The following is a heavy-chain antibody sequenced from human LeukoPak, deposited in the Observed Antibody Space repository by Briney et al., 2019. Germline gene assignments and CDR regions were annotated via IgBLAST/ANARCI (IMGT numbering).Heavy chain of an antibody. D-gene: IGHD3-10*01. CDR1: GYTFTGYY. J-gene: IGHJ4*02. V-gene: IGHV1-2*02. CDR3: ARDGDYGSGSYYRGFFDY. CDR2: INPNSGGT. Sequence: ASVKVSCKASGYTFTGYYMHWVRQAPGQGLEWMGWINPNSGGTNYAQKFQGRVTMTRDTSISTAFMELNSLISDDTAVYYCARDGDYGSGSYYRGFFDYWGQGTQVTVSS.